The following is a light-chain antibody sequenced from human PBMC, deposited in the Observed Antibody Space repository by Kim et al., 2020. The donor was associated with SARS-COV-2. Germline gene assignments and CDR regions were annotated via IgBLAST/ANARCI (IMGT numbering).Light chain of an antibody. Sequence: ATGKTVRITCGGNNIGSNSVHCDQQKPGQDSVLVIDYDGDRPSGIPERFSGSNSGNTAALTISRVEAGDEADYYCQVWDSSSDHWVFGGGTQLTVL. CDR1: NIGSNS. CDR2: YDG. J-gene: IGLJ3*02. V-gene: IGLV3-21*04. CDR3: QVWDSSSDHWV.